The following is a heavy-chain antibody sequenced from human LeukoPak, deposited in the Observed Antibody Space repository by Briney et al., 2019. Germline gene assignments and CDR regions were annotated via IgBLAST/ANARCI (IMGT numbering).Heavy chain of an antibody. Sequence: GGSLRLSCAASGFTFSSYAMHWVRQAPGKGLEWVAVLSDDGSNKYYADSVKGRFTISRDNFKNTLYLQMNSLRAEDTAVYYYARDKTAGLDYWGQGALGTVSS. CDR3: ARDKTAGLDY. CDR1: GFTFSSYA. V-gene: IGHV3-30-3*01. J-gene: IGHJ4*02. CDR2: LSDDGSNK. D-gene: IGHD2-21*02.